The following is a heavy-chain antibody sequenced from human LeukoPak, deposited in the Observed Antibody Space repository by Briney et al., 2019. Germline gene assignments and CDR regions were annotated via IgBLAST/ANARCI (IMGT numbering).Heavy chain of an antibody. CDR1: THSPTTYG. Sequence: ASGKVSCQAATHSPTTYGISCVRQVPRQWPESMGSTSTYKGNTNYTTKLQGRVTMTTDKSTSTAYMELRRLSSDDTAVYYCAREDGSGGSCYALSLTPVFHVFDIWGQGTMVTVSS. D-gene: IGHD2-15*01. CDR2: TSTYKGNT. CDR3: AREDGSGGSCYALSLTPVFHVFDI. J-gene: IGHJ3*02. V-gene: IGHV1-18*01.